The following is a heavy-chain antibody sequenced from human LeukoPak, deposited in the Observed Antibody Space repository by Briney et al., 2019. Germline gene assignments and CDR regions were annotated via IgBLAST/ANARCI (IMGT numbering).Heavy chain of an antibody. CDR1: GGSINSSSYY. CDR2: IYYSGST. V-gene: IGHV4-39*07. Sequence: SETLSLTCTVSGGSINSSSYYWGWVRQPPGKGLERIGSIYYSGSTYYNPSLKSRVTISVDTSKNQFSLRLSSVTAADTAVYYCARVRAYYGSGSYYNAFDIWGQGTMVTVSS. J-gene: IGHJ3*02. CDR3: ARVRAYYGSGSYYNAFDI. D-gene: IGHD3-10*01.